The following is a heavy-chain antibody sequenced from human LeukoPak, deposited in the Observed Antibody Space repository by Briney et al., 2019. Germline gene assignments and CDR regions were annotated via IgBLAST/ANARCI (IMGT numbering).Heavy chain of an antibody. Sequence: SETLSLTCTVSGGSISSYYWTWIRQPPGKGLEWIGHIYTSGSANYNPSLKSRVTISIDMSKNQFSLKLSSVTAADTAVYYCARTSYYYYMDVWGKGTTVTVSS. CDR2: IYTSGSA. V-gene: IGHV4-4*09. CDR3: ARTSYYYYMDV. CDR1: GGSISSYY. J-gene: IGHJ6*03.